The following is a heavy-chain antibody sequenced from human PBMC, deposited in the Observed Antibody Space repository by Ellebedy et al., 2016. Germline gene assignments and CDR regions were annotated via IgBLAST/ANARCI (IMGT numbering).Heavy chain of an antibody. CDR1: GYTFTSFD. J-gene: IGHJ4*02. Sequence: ASVKVSXXASGYTFTSFDMIWVRQATGQGLEWMGWMNPNSGNAGYAQKFQGRVTMTRNTSMRTAYMELSSLRSEDTAVYYCASEGGYYYDSSGYYHYWGQGTLVTVSS. CDR2: MNPNSGNA. CDR3: ASEGGYYYDSSGYYHY. D-gene: IGHD3-22*01. V-gene: IGHV1-8*01.